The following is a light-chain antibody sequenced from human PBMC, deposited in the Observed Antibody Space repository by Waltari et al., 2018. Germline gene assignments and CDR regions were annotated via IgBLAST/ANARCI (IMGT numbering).Light chain of an antibody. CDR2: ELL. CDR1: SRDIGDSNY. CDR3: ASYAGTNPYV. Sequence: QSTLTHPASVSGSPGQSITISCPGSSRDIGDSNYVSWFQQHPDKVPKHLIYELLNRPSGVSARFSGSKSGTTAFLTISGLQTDDEASYYCASYAGTNPYVFGTGT. J-gene: IGLJ1*01. V-gene: IGLV2-14*03.